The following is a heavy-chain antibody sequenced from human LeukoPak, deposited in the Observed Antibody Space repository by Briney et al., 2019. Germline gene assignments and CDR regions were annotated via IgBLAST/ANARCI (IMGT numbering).Heavy chain of an antibody. CDR3: ARETDYPDALDF. J-gene: IGHJ3*01. Sequence: GRSLRLSCAASGFTFSSYGMHWVRQAPGKGLEWVAVIWFDGSNKFYADSVKGRFTTSRDNSKKTMYLQMNSLRAEDTAVYYCARETDYPDALDFWGQGTMVTVSS. CDR1: GFTFSSYG. D-gene: IGHD3-16*01. CDR2: IWFDGSNK. V-gene: IGHV3-33*01.